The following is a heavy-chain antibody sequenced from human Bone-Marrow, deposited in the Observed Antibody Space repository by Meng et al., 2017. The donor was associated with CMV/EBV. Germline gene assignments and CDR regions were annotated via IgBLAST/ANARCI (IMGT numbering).Heavy chain of an antibody. J-gene: IGHJ3*02. CDR3: ARSNDYYDSSGYGGDACEI. CDR1: GYTFTSYG. Sequence: ASVKVSCKASGYTFTSYGISWVRQAPGQGLEWMGWISAYNGNTNYAQKLQGRVTMTTDTSTSTAYMELRSLRSDDTAVYYCARSNDYYDSSGYGGDACEIWGQGTMVTVSS. CDR2: ISAYNGNT. D-gene: IGHD3-22*01. V-gene: IGHV1-18*01.